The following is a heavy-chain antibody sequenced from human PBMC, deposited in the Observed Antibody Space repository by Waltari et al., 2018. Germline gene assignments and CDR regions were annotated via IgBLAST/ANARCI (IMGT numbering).Heavy chain of an antibody. J-gene: IGHJ4*02. Sequence: EVILVESGGGLVHPGGSRRLSCAAAGFSVRTTHMSWVRQAPGRGLEWVSIMYPAGSSYNADSVEGRFTMSRDISKNMVHLQMNRLRLEDSATYYCATARDEQTAMVYFDKWGQGTLVSVSS. D-gene: IGHD5-18*01. CDR3: ATARDEQTAMVYFDK. V-gene: IGHV3-66*02. CDR2: MYPAGSS. CDR1: GFSVRTTH.